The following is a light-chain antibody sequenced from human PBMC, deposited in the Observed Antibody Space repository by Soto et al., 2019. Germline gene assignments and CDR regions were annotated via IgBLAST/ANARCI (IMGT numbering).Light chain of an antibody. Sequence: LQMTQSPSTMSGSVGDRVTITCLASQTISSWLAWYQQKPGKAPKLLIYKASTLKSGVPSRFSGSGSGTEFTLTISSLQPDDFATYYCQHYNSYSEAFGQGTKVDIK. CDR1: QTISSW. CDR3: QHYNSYSEA. J-gene: IGKJ1*01. V-gene: IGKV1-5*03. CDR2: KAS.